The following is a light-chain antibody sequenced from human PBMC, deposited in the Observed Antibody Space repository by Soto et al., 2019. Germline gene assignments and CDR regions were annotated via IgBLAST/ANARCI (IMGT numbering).Light chain of an antibody. Sequence: QSVLTQPASVSGSHGQSITISCTGTSSDVGGYKFVSWYQQHPGKVPKLLIYDVGNRPSGVSNRFSGSKSGNTASLTISGLQAEDEAEYYCSSYTSSSTLFGTGTKLTVL. J-gene: IGLJ1*01. CDR2: DVG. CDR1: SSDVGGYKF. V-gene: IGLV2-14*01. CDR3: SSYTSSSTL.